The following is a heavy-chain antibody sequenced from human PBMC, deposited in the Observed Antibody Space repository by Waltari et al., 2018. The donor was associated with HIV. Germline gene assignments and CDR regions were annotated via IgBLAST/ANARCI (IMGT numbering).Heavy chain of an antibody. J-gene: IGHJ3*02. V-gene: IGHV1-46*01. CDR1: GYPFITYY. D-gene: IGHD3-10*01. CDR2: INPGGGST. CDR3: ARDPRGSESGFDI. Sequence: QVQLVQSGAEVKRPGASVHVSCKASGYPFITYYIHWVRQAPGQGLEWMGIINPGGGSTNYAQKFQGRVTMTRDSSTSTVYMEVNSLKSEDTAVYYCARDPRGSESGFDIWGQGTVVTVSS.